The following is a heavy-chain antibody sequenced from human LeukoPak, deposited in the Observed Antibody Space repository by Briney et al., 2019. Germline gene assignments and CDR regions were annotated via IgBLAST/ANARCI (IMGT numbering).Heavy chain of an antibody. CDR1: GFTFSSYW. D-gene: IGHD5-18*01. J-gene: IGHJ4*02. V-gene: IGHV3-74*01. CDR3: AKGDKPVIAMVKFDY. CDR2: INSDGSST. Sequence: GGSLRLSCAASGFTFSSYWMHWVRQAPGKGLVWVSRINSDGSSTSYADSVKGRFTISRDNSKNTLYMQMNSLRAEDTAVYYCAKGDKPVIAMVKFDYWGQGTLVTVSS.